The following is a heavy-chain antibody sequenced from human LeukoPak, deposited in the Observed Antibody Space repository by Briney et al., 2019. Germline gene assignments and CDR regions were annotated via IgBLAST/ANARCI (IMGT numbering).Heavy chain of an antibody. CDR2: IYTSGST. D-gene: IGHD3-22*01. J-gene: IGHJ4*02. CDR3: AKSITDYYDSSEIDY. CDR1: GGSISSYY. Sequence: SETLSLTCTVSGGSISSYYWSWIRQPAGKGLEWIGRIYTSGSTNYNPSLKSRVTMSVDTSKNQFSLKLSSVTAADTAVYYCAKSITDYYDSSEIDYWGQGTLVTVSS. V-gene: IGHV4-4*07.